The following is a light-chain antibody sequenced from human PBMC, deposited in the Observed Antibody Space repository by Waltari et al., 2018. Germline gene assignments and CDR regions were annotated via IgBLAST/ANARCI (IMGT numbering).Light chain of an antibody. Sequence: CRASPRVRSNYLGWYQQKPGQPPRLLIYGASSRGTGIPDRFSGSGAGTDFTLTISRLEPEDFAVYYCQQYGSSPLTFGGGTKVEIK. CDR3: QQYGSSPLT. CDR2: GAS. CDR1: PRVRSNY. V-gene: IGKV3-20*01. J-gene: IGKJ4*01.